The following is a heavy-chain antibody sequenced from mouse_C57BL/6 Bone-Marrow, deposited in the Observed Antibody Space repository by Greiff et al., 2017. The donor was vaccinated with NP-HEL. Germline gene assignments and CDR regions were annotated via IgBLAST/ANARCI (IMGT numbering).Heavy chain of an antibody. CDR3: ARIYYYDYYAMDY. V-gene: IGHV5-17*01. Sequence: EVKLLESGGGLVKPGGSLKLSCAASGFTFSDYGMHWVRQAPEKGLEWVAYISSGSSTIYYADTVKGRFTISRDNAKNTLFLQMTSLRSEDTAMYYCARIYYYDYYAMDYWGQGTSVTVSS. J-gene: IGHJ4*01. D-gene: IGHD1-1*01. CDR1: GFTFSDYG. CDR2: ISSGSSTI.